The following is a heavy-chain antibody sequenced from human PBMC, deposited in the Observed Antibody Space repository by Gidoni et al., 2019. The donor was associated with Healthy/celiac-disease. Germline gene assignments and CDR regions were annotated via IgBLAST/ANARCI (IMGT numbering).Heavy chain of an antibody. CDR1: GFTFSSYS. D-gene: IGHD2-15*01. CDR2: ISSSSSYI. V-gene: IGHV3-21*01. Sequence: EVQLVESGGGLVKPGGSLRLSCAASGFTFSSYSMNWVRQAPGKGLEWVSSISSSSSYIYYADSVKGRFTISRDNAKNSLYLQMNSLRAEDTAVYYCAGDSWSSGGMDYWGQGTLVTVSS. CDR3: AGDSWSSGGMDY. J-gene: IGHJ4*02.